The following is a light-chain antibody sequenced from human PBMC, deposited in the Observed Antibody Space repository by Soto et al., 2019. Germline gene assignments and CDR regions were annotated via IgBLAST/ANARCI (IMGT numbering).Light chain of an antibody. Sequence: QSAVTQPASVSGSPGQSGTISCSGSDIGNYNLVSWYQHLPGRAPKLLIFEVTMRPSGISDRFSGSKSASTASLTISGLQAEDEGDYYCASYAGSRTYGFGSGTKLTVL. J-gene: IGLJ1*01. CDR2: EVT. V-gene: IGLV2-23*02. CDR1: SDIGNYNL. CDR3: ASYAGSRTYG.